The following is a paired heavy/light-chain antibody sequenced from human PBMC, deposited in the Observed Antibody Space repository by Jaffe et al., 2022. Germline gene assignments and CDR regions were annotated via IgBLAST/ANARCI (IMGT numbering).Heavy chain of an antibody. J-gene: IGHJ3*02. CDR1: GFSLSNARMG. CDR2: IFSNDEK. CDR3: ARIWPYYDFWSGEGGAFDI. D-gene: IGHD3-3*01. Sequence: QVTLKESGPVLVKPTETLTLTCTVSGFSLSNARMGVSWIRQPPGKALEWLAHIFSNDEKSYSTSLKSRLTISKDTSKSQVVLTMTNMDPVDTATYYCARIWPYYDFWSGEGGAFDIWGQGTMVTVSS. V-gene: IGHV2-26*01.
Light chain of an antibody. J-gene: IGKJ1*01. CDR3: QQYNNWPEWT. Sequence: EIVMTQSPATLSVSPGERATLSCRASQSVSSNLAWYQQKPGQAPRLLIYGASTRATGIPARFSGSGSGTEFTLTISSLQSEDFAVYYCQQYNNWPEWTFGQGTKVEIK. CDR1: QSVSSN. V-gene: IGKV3-15*01. CDR2: GAS.